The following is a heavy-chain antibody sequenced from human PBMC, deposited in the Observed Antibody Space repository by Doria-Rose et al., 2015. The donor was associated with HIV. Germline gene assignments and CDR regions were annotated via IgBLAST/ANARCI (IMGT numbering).Heavy chain of an antibody. J-gene: IGHJ4*02. Sequence: QESGPVLVKPTETLTLTCAVSGVSLSSPGMGVSWIRQPLGKALEWLANIFSDDERSYKTSLKSRLTISRGTSKSQVVLTMTDMDPVDTATYYCARIKSSRWYHKYYFDFWGQGTLVIVSA. V-gene: IGHV2-26*01. CDR3: ARIKSSRWYHKYYFDF. D-gene: IGHD6-13*01. CDR2: IFSDDER. CDR1: GVSLSSPGMG.